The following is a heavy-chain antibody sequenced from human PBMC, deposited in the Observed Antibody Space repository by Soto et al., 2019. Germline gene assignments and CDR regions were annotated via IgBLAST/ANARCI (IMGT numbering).Heavy chain of an antibody. CDR1: GYSFSNYA. CDR2: VNAGNGNT. J-gene: IGHJ6*03. D-gene: IGHD2-2*01. Sequence: QVQLVQSGAEVETPGASVKVSCKASGYSFSNYAVHWVRQAPGQRLEWMGWVNAGNGNTRYSQNFQGRVTITRDTSARTAYLELSSLRSEDTAVYYCARGHLAVVPVASWYYYMDVWGKGTTVTVSS. V-gene: IGHV1-3*01. CDR3: ARGHLAVVPVASWYYYMDV.